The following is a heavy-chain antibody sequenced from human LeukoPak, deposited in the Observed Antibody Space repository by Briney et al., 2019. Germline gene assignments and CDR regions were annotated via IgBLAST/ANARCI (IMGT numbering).Heavy chain of an antibody. CDR2: ISSSSSYI. CDR1: GFTFSRHS. CDR3: ARGDSNYGGGLDY. D-gene: IGHD4-11*01. Sequence: GGSLRLSCAASGFTFSRHSMNWVRQAPGKGLEWVSSISSSSSYIYYADSVKGRVTISRDNTRNSMYLQMNSLRAEDTAVYYCARGDSNYGGGLDYWGQGILVTVSS. V-gene: IGHV3-21*01. J-gene: IGHJ4*02.